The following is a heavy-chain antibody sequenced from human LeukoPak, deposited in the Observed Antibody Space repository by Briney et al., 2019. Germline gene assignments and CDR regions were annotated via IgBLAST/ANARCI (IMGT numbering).Heavy chain of an antibody. Sequence: SETLSLTCTVSGGSISSYYWSWLRQPPGKGLEWIGYIYYSGSTNYNPSLKSRVTISVDTSKNQFSLKLSSVTAADTAVYYCARESRGGWESYFDYWGQGTLVTVSS. CDR2: IYYSGST. D-gene: IGHD6-19*01. CDR3: ARESRGGWESYFDY. J-gene: IGHJ4*02. V-gene: IGHV4-59*01. CDR1: GGSISSYY.